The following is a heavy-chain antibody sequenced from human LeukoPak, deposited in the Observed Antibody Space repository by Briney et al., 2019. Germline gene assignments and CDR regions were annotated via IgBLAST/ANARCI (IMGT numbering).Heavy chain of an antibody. CDR1: GFTFSSYS. CDR3: ARHYGDYAHFDY. V-gene: IGHV3-21*04. Sequence: LGGSLRLSCAASGFTFSSYSMNWVRQAPGKGLEWVSSISSSSSYIYYADSVKGRFTISRDNAKNSLYLQMNSLRAEDTAVYYCARHYGDYAHFDYWGQGTLVTVSS. D-gene: IGHD4-17*01. J-gene: IGHJ4*02. CDR2: ISSSSSYI.